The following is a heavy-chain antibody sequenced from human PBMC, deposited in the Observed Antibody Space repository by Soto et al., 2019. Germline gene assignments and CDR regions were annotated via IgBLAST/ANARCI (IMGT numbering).Heavy chain of an antibody. J-gene: IGHJ3*02. CDR1: GFTFSSYA. CDR2: ISGSGGST. V-gene: IGHV3-23*01. CDR3: AKDFGYNYGYDAFDI. D-gene: IGHD5-18*01. Sequence: PGGSLRLSCAASGFTFSSYAMSWVRQAPGKGLEWVSGISGSGGSTYYVDSVKGRFTICTDNHNNTLYLQMNNLSAEDTDVYYCAKDFGYNYGYDAFDIWGQGTMVNVPS.